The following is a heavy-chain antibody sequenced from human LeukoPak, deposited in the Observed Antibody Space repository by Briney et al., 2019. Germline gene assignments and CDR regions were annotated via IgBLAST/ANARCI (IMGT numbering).Heavy chain of an antibody. CDR2: IIPIVGTA. CDR3: ARDSLSGNTRRFDY. J-gene: IGHJ4*02. V-gene: IGHV1-69*05. Sequence: SVKVSCKASGGTFSSYAISWVRQAPGQGLEWMGGIIPIVGTANYAQKFQGRVTITTDESTSTAYMELSSLRSEDTAVYYCARDSLSGNTRRFDYWGQGTLVTVSS. CDR1: GGTFSSYA. D-gene: IGHD1/OR15-1a*01.